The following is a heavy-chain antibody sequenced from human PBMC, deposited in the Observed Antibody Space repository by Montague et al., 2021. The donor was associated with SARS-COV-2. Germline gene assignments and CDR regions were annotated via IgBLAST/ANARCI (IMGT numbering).Heavy chain of an antibody. CDR3: ASGIYPSGSYYNRYYYGLNI. J-gene: IGHJ6*02. D-gene: IGHD3-10*01. CDR1: GGSISSSSYY. Sequence: SETLSLTCTVSGGSISSSSYYWSWIRQPPEKGLEWIGEINHSANTKYNPSLKSPVTISIDTSKNQFSLKMTSVTAADTATYYCASGIYPSGSYYNRYYYGLNIWGPGTTVIVSS. V-gene: IGHV4-39*07. CDR2: INHSANT.